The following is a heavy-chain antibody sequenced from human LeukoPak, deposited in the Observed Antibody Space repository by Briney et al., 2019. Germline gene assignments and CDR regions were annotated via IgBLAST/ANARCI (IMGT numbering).Heavy chain of an antibody. CDR1: GVSFSCYY. D-gene: IGHD2-15*01. Sequence: AETVSLICAVYGVSFSCYYLSWIRQPPGKGLDWIGEINHRGSTNYNPSLKSRVTISVDTSKNQFSLKLSSVTAADTAVYYCARLGYCSGGSCYNGYVYYYYYMDVWGKGTTVTISS. CDR3: ARLGYCSGGSCYNGYVYYYYYMDV. CDR2: INHRGST. V-gene: IGHV4-34*01. J-gene: IGHJ6*03.